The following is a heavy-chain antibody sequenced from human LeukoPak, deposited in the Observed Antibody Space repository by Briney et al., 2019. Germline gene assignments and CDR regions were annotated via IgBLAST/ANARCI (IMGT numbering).Heavy chain of an antibody. V-gene: IGHV4-39*07. J-gene: IGHJ4*02. CDR3: ARVSYSPYYYDSSGYYLDY. CDR1: GGSISSSSYY. Sequence: SETLSLTCTVSGGSISSSSYYWGWIRQPPGKGLEWIGSIYYSGSTNYNPSLKSRVTISVDTSKNQFSLKLSSVTAADTAVYYCARVSYSPYYYDSSGYYLDYWGQGTLVTVSS. CDR2: IYYSGST. D-gene: IGHD3-22*01.